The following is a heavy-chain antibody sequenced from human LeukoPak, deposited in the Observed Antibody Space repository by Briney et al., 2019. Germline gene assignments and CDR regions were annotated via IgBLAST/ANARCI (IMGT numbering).Heavy chain of an antibody. Sequence: GGSLRLSCAAPGWTFSSYGRHGVRQAPGKGLEWVAVIWYDGSNKYYADSVKGRFTISRDNSKNTLYLQMNSLTAEYTAVYYCARVGYDSSGYEGYYFDYWGQGTLVTVSS. J-gene: IGHJ4*02. D-gene: IGHD3-22*01. V-gene: IGHV3-33*01. CDR2: IWYDGSNK. CDR1: GWTFSSYG. CDR3: ARVGYDSSGYEGYYFDY.